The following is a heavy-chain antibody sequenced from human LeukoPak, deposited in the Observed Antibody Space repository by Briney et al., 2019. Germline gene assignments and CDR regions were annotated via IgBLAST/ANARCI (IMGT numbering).Heavy chain of an antibody. Sequence: SETLSLTCTVSGGSISSYYWSWIRQPPGKGLEWIGYIYYSGSTNYNPSFKSRVTISVDTSKNQFSLKLSSVTAADTAVYYCASSRGIAVVDYWGQGTLVTVSS. CDR2: IYYSGST. CDR1: GGSISSYY. CDR3: ASSRGIAVVDY. J-gene: IGHJ4*02. V-gene: IGHV4-59*01. D-gene: IGHD6-19*01.